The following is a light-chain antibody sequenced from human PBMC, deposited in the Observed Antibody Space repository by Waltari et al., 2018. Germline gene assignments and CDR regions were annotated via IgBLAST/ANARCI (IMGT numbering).Light chain of an antibody. Sequence: HSALAQPASVSGSPGQSITISCTGTSSDVRAYNYFSWYQQHPGKAPRLMIYDVNNRTSGVSNRFSGSKSGNTASLTISGLQAEGEADYYCSSFTRASSWVFGGGTKLTV. CDR3: SSFTRASSWV. CDR2: DVN. V-gene: IGLV2-14*03. CDR1: SSDVRAYNY. J-gene: IGLJ3*02.